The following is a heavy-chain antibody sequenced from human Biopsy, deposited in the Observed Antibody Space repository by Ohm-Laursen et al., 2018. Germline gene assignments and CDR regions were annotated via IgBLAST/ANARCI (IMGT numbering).Heavy chain of an antibody. D-gene: IGHD3-16*01. CDR1: GGSFSGYY. CDR3: ARAVDYYDPYYYYGLDV. J-gene: IGHJ6*02. V-gene: IGHV4-34*01. CDR2: INHRGSA. Sequence: SDTLSLTCAVYGGSFSGYYWTWIRQPPGKGLEWIGEINHRGSASYNPSLKSRVTISVDTSKNQFSLKLRSVTAADTAVYYCARAVDYYDPYYYYGLDVWGQGTTVTVSS.